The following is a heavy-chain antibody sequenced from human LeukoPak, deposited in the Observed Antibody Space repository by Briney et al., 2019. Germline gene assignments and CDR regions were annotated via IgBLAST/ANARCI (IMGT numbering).Heavy chain of an antibody. CDR1: GFTFSSYA. Sequence: PGGSLRLCCAASGFTFSSYAMSWVRQAPGKGLEWVSAISGSGGSTYYADSVKSRFTISRDNSKNTLYLQMNSLRAEDTAVYYCAKDIRLSYVGDDYWGQGTLVTVSS. CDR3: AKDIRLSYVGDDY. V-gene: IGHV3-23*01. J-gene: IGHJ4*02. D-gene: IGHD3-10*02. CDR2: ISGSGGST.